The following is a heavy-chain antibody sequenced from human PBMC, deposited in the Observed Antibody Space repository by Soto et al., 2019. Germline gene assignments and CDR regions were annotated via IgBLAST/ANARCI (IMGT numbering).Heavy chain of an antibody. Sequence: VQLVESGGGLVKPGESLRLSCVVSGVTFDDAWMNWFRQAPGKGLEWVGRIKRTTDGGATDYAAPVKGRFTVSRDDSKNTLYLQMNSLKTEDTAVYYCTRWTTDYWGQGALVTVSS. CDR2: IKRTTDGGAT. J-gene: IGHJ4*02. V-gene: IGHV3-15*01. CDR3: TRWTTDY. CDR1: GVTFDDAW. D-gene: IGHD1-1*01.